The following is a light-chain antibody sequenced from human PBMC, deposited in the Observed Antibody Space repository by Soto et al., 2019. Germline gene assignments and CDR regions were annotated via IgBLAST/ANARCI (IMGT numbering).Light chain of an antibody. CDR3: SSYTASSTPLYV. CDR1: SSDVGDNTY. J-gene: IGLJ1*01. Sequence: QSALTQPASVSGSPGQSISMSCTGTSSDVGDNTYVSWYQQHPGKAPKLLIYEVSHRPSGFSPRFSGSKSGNTASLTISGLQAADEADYYCSSYTASSTPLYVFGTGTKVTVL. V-gene: IGLV2-14*01. CDR2: EVS.